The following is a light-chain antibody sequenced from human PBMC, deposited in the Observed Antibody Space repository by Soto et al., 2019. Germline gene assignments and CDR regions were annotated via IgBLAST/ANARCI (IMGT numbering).Light chain of an antibody. CDR2: LGS. CDR3: MQALQTPWT. CDR1: QSLLHSDGYTY. J-gene: IGKJ1*01. Sequence: DIVMTQSPLSLPVTPGEPASISCRSSQSLLHSDGYTYFDWYLQKPGQSPQLLIYLGSNRASGVPDRFSGSGSGTDFTLKISKVEAEDVGVYDCMQALQTPWTFGQGTKVEI. V-gene: IGKV2-28*01.